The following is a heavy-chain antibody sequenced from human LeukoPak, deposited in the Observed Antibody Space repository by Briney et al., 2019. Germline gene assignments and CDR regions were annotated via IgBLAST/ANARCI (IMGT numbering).Heavy chain of an antibody. J-gene: IGHJ4*02. V-gene: IGHV3-48*02. D-gene: IGHD1-26*01. CDR2: ISSRSSTI. CDR1: GFTFSSYS. Sequence: SGGSLRLSCVASGFTFSSYSMNWVRQAPGKGLEWVSYISSRSSTIYYADSVKGRFTISRDNAKNSLYLEMNSLRDEDTAVYYCARDADSGSFYWGQGILVTVSS. CDR3: ARDADSGSFY.